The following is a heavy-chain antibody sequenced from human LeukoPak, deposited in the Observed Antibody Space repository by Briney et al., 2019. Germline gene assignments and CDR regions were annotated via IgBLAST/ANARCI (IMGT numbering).Heavy chain of an antibody. CDR2: ITSSSSYT. Sequence: PGGSLRPSCAASGFTFSDYYMSWIRQAPGKGLEWVSYITSSSSYTNYAESVKGRFTISRDNAKTSLYLQMNSLRAEDTAVYYCARGPVDRVATITWYFGLWGRGTLVTVSS. V-gene: IGHV3-11*06. D-gene: IGHD5-12*01. CDR1: GFTFSDYY. CDR3: ARGPVDRVATITWYFGL. J-gene: IGHJ2*01.